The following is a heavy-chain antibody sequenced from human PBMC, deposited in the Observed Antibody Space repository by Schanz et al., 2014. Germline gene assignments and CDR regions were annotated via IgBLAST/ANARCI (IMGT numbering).Heavy chain of an antibody. V-gene: IGHV1-18*01. CDR3: VRDAGWAFGDYHGMDV. Sequence: QVQLVQSGAEVKKPGASVKVTCKASGYTFTSYGITWVRQAPGQGLEWMGWISAYNGHTTYAQKFQGRVTMTTDTSTSTAYMELRSLISDDTAVYYCVRDAGWAFGDYHGMDVWGQGTSVNDSS. CDR1: GYTFTSYG. CDR2: ISAYNGHT. J-gene: IGHJ6*02. D-gene: IGHD3-10*01.